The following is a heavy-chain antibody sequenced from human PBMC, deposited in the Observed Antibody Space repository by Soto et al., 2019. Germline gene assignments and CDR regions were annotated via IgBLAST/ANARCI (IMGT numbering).Heavy chain of an antibody. D-gene: IGHD3-22*01. CDR1: GYTFTSYG. CDR2: ISAYNGNT. Sequence: QVQLVQSGAEVKKPGASVKVSCKASGYTFTSYGISWVRQAPGQGLEWMGWISAYNGNTNYAQKLQGRVTMTTDTPTSTAYMELSSLRSADTAVYYCARQLYSDKNYASSGSILREYYSDYWGQGTLVTVSS. V-gene: IGHV1-18*01. J-gene: IGHJ4*02. CDR3: ARQLYSDKNYASSGSILREYYSDY.